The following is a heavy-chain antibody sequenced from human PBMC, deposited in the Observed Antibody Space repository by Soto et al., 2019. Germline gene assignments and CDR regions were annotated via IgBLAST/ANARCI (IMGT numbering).Heavy chain of an antibody. J-gene: IGHJ4*02. V-gene: IGHV3-30-3*01. CDR2: ISYDGSNK. CDR3: ARDGGVGSGWYADC. CDR1: GFTFSSYA. D-gene: IGHD6-19*01. Sequence: GGSLRLSCAASGFTFSSYAMHWVRQAPGKGLEWVAVISYDGSNKYYADSVKGRFTISRDNSKNTLYLQMNSLRAEDTAVYYCARDGGVGSGWYADCWGQGTLVTVSS.